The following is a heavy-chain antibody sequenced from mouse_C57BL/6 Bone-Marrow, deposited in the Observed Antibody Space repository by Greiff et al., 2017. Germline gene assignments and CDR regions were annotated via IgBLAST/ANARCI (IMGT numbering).Heavy chain of an antibody. Sequence: EVKLMESGGGLVKPGGSLKLSCAASGFTFSSYAMSWVRQTPEKRLEWVATISDGGSYTYYPDNVKGRFTISRDNAKNNLYLQMSHLKSEDTAMYYCARDPHWRYFVYWGQGTTLTVSS. J-gene: IGHJ2*01. CDR3: ARDPHWRYFVY. CDR2: ISDGGSYT. V-gene: IGHV5-4*01. D-gene: IGHD4-1*01. CDR1: GFTFSSYA.